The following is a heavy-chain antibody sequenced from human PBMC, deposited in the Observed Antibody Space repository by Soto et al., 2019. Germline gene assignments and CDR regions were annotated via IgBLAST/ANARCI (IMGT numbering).Heavy chain of an antibody. D-gene: IGHD2-15*01. J-gene: IGHJ3*02. V-gene: IGHV1-69*13. CDR3: ARDGGRYCSGGSCSDAFDI. CDR1: GGTFSSYG. Sequence: SVKLSCKASGGTFSSYGISWVRQAPGQGLEWMGGIIPIFGTANYAQKFQGRVTITADESTSTAYMELSSLRSEDTAVYYCARDGGRYCSGGSCSDAFDIWGQGTMVTVSS. CDR2: IIPIFGTA.